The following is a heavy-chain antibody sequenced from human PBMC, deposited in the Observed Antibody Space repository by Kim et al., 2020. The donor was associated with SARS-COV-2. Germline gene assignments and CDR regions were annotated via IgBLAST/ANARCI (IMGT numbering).Heavy chain of an antibody. CDR3: ARDSSGWYFDY. J-gene: IGHJ4*02. D-gene: IGHD6-19*01. V-gene: IGHV3-74*01. Sequence: TSYADSVEGRFTISRDNAKNTLYLQMNSLRAEDTAVYYCARDSSGWYFDYWGQGTLVTVSS. CDR2: T.